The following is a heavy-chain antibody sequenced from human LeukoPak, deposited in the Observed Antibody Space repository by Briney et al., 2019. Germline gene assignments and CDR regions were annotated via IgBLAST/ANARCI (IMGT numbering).Heavy chain of an antibody. CDR1: GFTFSSYW. V-gene: IGHV3-7*03. J-gene: IGHJ3*02. CDR2: IKQDGSEK. Sequence: GGSLRLSCAASGFTFSSYWMSWVRQAPGKGLEWVANIKQDGSEKYYVDSVKGRFTISRDNAKNSLYLQMNSLRAEDTALYYCAKDLTVTTTPAFDIWGQGTMVTVSS. D-gene: IGHD4-17*01. CDR3: AKDLTVTTTPAFDI.